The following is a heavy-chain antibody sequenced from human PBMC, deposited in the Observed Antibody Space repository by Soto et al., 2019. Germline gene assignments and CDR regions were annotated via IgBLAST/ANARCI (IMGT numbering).Heavy chain of an antibody. CDR3: AIVPRILDV. CDR2: ISSSGSTI. Sequence: GGSVRLSFAASGFTFSSYEMNWVRQAPGKGLEWASYISSSGSTIYYADSVKGRFTISRDNAKNSLYLQMNSLRAEDTAVYYCAIVPRILDVWGQGTTVTVSS. D-gene: IGHD2-2*01. CDR1: GFTFSSYE. V-gene: IGHV3-48*03. J-gene: IGHJ6*02.